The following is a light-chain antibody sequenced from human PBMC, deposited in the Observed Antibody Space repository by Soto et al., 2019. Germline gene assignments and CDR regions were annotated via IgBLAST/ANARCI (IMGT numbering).Light chain of an antibody. CDR1: QSVSSSY. J-gene: IGKJ1*01. Sequence: EIVLTQSPGTLSLSPGERATLSCRASQSVSSSYLAWYQQKPGQAPRLLIYGASSRATGIPDRFSGSGSGTDFTLTISRLEPEDFAVYYCQHYGSPGWTFGQGTKVEIK. CDR3: QHYGSPGWT. CDR2: GAS. V-gene: IGKV3-20*01.